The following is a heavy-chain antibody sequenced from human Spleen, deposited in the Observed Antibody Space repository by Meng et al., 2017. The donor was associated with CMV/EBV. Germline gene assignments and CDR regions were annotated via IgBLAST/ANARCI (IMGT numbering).Heavy chain of an antibody. Sequence: KDSRKASGCTLTSYDINWVRQATGQGVEWMGWMNPDRGNTGYAQKFQGRVTMTSNTSISTAYMELSSLTSEDTAVYYCARGRWFDPWGQGTLVTVSS. CDR3: ARGRWFDP. J-gene: IGHJ5*02. V-gene: IGHV1-8*01. CDR1: GCTLTSYD. CDR2: MNPDRGNT.